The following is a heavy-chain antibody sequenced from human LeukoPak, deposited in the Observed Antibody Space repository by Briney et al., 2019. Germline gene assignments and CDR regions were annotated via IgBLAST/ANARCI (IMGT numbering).Heavy chain of an antibody. V-gene: IGHV4-4*07. D-gene: IGHD4-17*01. CDR3: ARDRAYGDHYFDY. J-gene: IGHJ4*02. CDR2: IYTSGST. CDR1: GGSISNYY. Sequence: SETLSLTCTVSGGSISNYYWSWIRQPAGKGLEWIGRIYTSGSTNYNPSLKSRVTMSVDTSKNQFSPRLSSVTAADTAVYYCARDRAYGDHYFDYWGQGTLVTVSS.